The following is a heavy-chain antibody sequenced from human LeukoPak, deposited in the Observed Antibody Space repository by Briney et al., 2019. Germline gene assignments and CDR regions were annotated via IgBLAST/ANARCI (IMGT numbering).Heavy chain of an antibody. CDR2: IYYSGST. D-gene: IGHD2-21*02. J-gene: IGHJ3*02. Sequence: SETLSLTCTVSGGSISSYYWSWIRQPPGKGLEWIGYIYYSGSTNYNPSLKSRVTISVDTSKNQFSLKLSSVTAADTAVYYCARGWGHDAFDIWGQGTMVTVSS. V-gene: IGHV4-59*08. CDR3: ARGWGHDAFDI. CDR1: GGSISSYY.